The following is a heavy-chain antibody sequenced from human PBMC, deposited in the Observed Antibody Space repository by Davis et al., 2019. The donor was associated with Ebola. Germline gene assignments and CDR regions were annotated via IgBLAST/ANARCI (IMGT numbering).Heavy chain of an antibody. J-gene: IGHJ4*02. CDR2: IRSKANSYAT. Sequence: GGSLRLSCAASRFTFSGSAMHWVRQASGKGLEWVGRIRSKANSYATAYAAPVKGRFTISRDDSKNTAYLQMNSLKTEDTAVYYCTSTTTSLDYWGQGTLVTVSS. CDR3: TSTTTSLDY. V-gene: IGHV3-73*01. D-gene: IGHD4-11*01. CDR1: RFTFSGSA.